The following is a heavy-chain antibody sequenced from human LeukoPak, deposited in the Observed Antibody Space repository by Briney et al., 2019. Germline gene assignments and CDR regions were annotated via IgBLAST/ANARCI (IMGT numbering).Heavy chain of an antibody. V-gene: IGHV4-4*07. D-gene: IGHD3-10*01. Sequence: SETLSLTCTVSGGSISNYYWSWIRQPAGKGLELIGRIYTSGNTDYNPSLKSRVTMSVDTSKNQFSLKLSSVTAADTAVYYCARDGDLYGSGSYFKAYYFDYWGQGTLVTVSS. CDR1: GGSISNYY. CDR3: ARDGDLYGSGSYFKAYYFDY. J-gene: IGHJ4*02. CDR2: IYTSGNT.